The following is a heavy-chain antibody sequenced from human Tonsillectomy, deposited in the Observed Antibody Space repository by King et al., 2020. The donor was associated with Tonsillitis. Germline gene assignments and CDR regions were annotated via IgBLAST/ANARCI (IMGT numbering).Heavy chain of an antibody. CDR2: ISPSGST. V-gene: IGHV4-34*01. D-gene: IGHD4-17*01. Sequence: VQLQQWGAGLLKPSQTLSLTCAVYGGSFSGYYWNWIRHPPGKGLEWIGEISPSGSTNFNPSLKSRVTMSADTSKNQFSLNRTPLTAADTAVYYCAGDRDYGDYRDSWGQGTLVTVSS. CDR3: AGDRDYGDYRDS. J-gene: IGHJ4*02. CDR1: GGSFSGYY.